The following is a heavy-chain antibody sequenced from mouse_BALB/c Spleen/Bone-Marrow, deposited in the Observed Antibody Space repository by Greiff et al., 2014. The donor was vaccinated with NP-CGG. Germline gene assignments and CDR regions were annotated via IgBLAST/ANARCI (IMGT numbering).Heavy chain of an antibody. CDR2: IHYNGST. D-gene: IGHD2-1*01. J-gene: IGHJ3*01. Sequence: EVKLQESGPDLVKPSQSLSLTCTVTGYSITSGYSWHWIRQFPGNKLEWMGYIHYNGSTNYNPSLKSRISITRDTSKNQFFLQWNSVTTEDTATYYCARREGNHAAWFAYWGQGTLVTVSA. V-gene: IGHV3-1*02. CDR1: GYSITSGYS. CDR3: ARREGNHAAWFAY.